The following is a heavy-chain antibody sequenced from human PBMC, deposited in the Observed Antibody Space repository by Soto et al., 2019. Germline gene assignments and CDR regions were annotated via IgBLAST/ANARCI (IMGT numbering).Heavy chain of an antibody. J-gene: IGHJ4*01. CDR2: ISGSGGST. D-gene: IGHD3-22*01. Sequence: EVQLLESGGGLVQPGGSLRLSCAASGFTFSSYAMSWVRQAPGKGLEWVSAISGSGGSTYYADSVKGRFTISRDNSKNTQYLQMNSLRAEDTAVYYCAKVEVGFYDSSGYADYLGQGTLVTVSS. CDR3: AKVEVGFYDSSGYADY. V-gene: IGHV3-23*01. CDR1: GFTFSSYA.